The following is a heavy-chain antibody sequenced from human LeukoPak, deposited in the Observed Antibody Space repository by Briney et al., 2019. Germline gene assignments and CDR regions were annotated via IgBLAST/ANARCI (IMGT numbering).Heavy chain of an antibody. CDR2: INYSGST. D-gene: IGHD3-10*01. Sequence: SETLSLTCTVSGSSIDSYFWSWIRQPPGKGLEWIGYINYSGSTNYSPSLKSRVTISVDTSKNQFSLKLSSVTAADTAVYYCARAAGDSPPYYYYMDVWGKGTTVTVSS. CDR1: GSSIDSYF. CDR3: ARAAGDSPPYYYYMDV. V-gene: IGHV4-59*01. J-gene: IGHJ6*03.